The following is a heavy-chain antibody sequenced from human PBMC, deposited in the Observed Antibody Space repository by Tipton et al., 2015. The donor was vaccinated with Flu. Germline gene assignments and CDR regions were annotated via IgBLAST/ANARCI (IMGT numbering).Heavy chain of an antibody. D-gene: IGHD3-10*02. CDR3: ARHTGDSVRGVIDY. Sequence: LRLSCSVSGDSIGSGYYWGWIRQPPGKGLEWIGNIYHTGNTYYNPSLRSRVTISVDRSKNQFSLNLTSVTAADTAVYYCARHTGDSVRGVIDYWGQGTLVTVSS. CDR1: GDSIGSGYY. CDR2: IYHTGNT. V-gene: IGHV4-38-2*01. J-gene: IGHJ4*02.